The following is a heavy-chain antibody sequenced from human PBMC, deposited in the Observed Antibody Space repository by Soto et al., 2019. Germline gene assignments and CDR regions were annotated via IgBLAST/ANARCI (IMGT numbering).Heavy chain of an antibody. J-gene: IGHJ6*02. V-gene: IGHV3-23*01. D-gene: IGHD3-10*02. CDR3: AKDGVLFGAAGPKYYYYYGMDV. CDR2: ISGSGGST. CDR1: GFTFSSYA. Sequence: GGSLRLSCAASGFTFSSYAMSWVRQAPGKGLEWASAISGSGGSTYYADSVKGRFTISRDNSKNTLYLQMNSLRAEDTAVYYCAKDGVLFGAAGPKYYYYYGMDVWGQGTTVTVSS.